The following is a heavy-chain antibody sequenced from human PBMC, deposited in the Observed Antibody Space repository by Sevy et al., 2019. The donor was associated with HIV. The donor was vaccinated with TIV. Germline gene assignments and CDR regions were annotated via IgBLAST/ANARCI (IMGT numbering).Heavy chain of an antibody. J-gene: IGHJ4*02. CDR2: INQDGSVI. Sequence: GGSLRLSCAASGFTFSYSGMHWVRQAPGKGLEWVTNINQDGSVIYYADSVKGRFTISRDNSRNSVFLQMSSLRAGDTATYYCARAVGKDGAYWGQGTLVTVSS. CDR3: ARAVGKDGAY. D-gene: IGHD2-8*01. V-gene: IGHV3-7*03. CDR1: GFTFSYSG.